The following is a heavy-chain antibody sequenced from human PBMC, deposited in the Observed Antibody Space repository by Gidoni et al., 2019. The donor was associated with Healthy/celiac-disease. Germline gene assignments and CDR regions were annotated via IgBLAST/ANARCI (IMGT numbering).Heavy chain of an antibody. V-gene: IGHV3-23*01. D-gene: IGHD6-19*01. J-gene: IGHJ4*02. CDR3: CIAVAGRGPYYFDY. CDR2: ISGSGGST. Sequence: EVQLLESGGGLVQPGGSLRLSCAASGFTFSSYAMSCVRQAPGKGLEWVSAISGSGGSTYYADSVKGRFTISRDNSKNTLYLQMNSLRAEDTAVYYCCIAVAGRGPYYFDYWGQGTLVTVSS. CDR1: GFTFSSYA.